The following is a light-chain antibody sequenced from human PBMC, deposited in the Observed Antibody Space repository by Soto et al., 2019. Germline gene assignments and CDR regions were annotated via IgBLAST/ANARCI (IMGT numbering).Light chain of an antibody. CDR3: SSYTTSNTRQIV. J-gene: IGLJ1*01. CDR1: SSDVGGYNY. Sequence: QSALTQPASVSGSPGQSITISCTGTSSDVGGYNYVSWYQHQPGKAPKLIIYDVTNRPSGVSNPFSGSKSGNTASLTISGLQPEDEADYYCSSYTTSNTRQIVFGTGTQLTVL. V-gene: IGLV2-14*03. CDR2: DVT.